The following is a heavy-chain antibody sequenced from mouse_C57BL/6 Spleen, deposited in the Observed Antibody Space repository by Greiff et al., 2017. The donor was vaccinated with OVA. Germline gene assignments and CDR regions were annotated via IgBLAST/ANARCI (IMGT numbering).Heavy chain of an antibody. J-gene: IGHJ3*01. CDR3: ARYSARGFAY. Sequence: EVNLVESGGGLVQPGGSLSLSCAASGFTFTDYYMSWVRQPPGKALEWLGFIRNKANGYTTEYSASVKGRFTISRDNSQSILYLQMNALRAEDSATYYCARYSARGFAYWGQGTLVTVSA. CDR1: GFTFTDYY. V-gene: IGHV7-3*01. CDR2: IRNKANGYTT.